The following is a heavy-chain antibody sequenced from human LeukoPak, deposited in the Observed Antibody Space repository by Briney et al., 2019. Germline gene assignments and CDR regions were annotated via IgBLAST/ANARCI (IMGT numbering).Heavy chain of an antibody. D-gene: IGHD3-3*02. CDR1: GGSFSGYY. Sequence: SETLSLTCAVYGGSFSGYYWSWIRQPPGKGLEWIGEINHSGSTNYNPSLKSRVTISVDTSKNQFSLKLSSVTAADTAMYYCAIRIDPFDYWGQGTLVTVSS. J-gene: IGHJ4*02. CDR3: AIRIDPFDY. CDR2: INHSGST. V-gene: IGHV4-34*01.